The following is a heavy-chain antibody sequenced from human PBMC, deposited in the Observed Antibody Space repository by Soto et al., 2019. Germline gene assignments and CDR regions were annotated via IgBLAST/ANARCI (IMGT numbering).Heavy chain of an antibody. V-gene: IGHV1-69*12. CDR1: GGTFSTYV. Sequence: QVQLVQSGAEVKKPGSSVKVSCKASGGTFSTYVISWVRQAPGQGLEWMGVIIPVFATTNYAQKFQGRVTITADESTRTGYMELNSLRSEDTAVYYCARGRIAGAATDFCYYGMDVWGQGTSVTVSS. D-gene: IGHD2-15*01. CDR2: IIPVFATT. J-gene: IGHJ6*02. CDR3: ARGRIAGAATDFCYYGMDV.